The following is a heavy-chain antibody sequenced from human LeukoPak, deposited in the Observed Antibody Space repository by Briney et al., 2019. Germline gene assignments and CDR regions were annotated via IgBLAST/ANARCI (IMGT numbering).Heavy chain of an antibody. V-gene: IGHV4-34*01. CDR3: ASEPGNYYDSSGYYGY. D-gene: IGHD3-22*01. Sequence: SETLSLTCAVYGGSFSGYYWSWIRQPPGKGLEWIGETNHSGSTNYNPSLKSRVTISVDTSKNQFSLKLSSVTAADTAVYYCASEPGNYYDSSGYYGYWGQGTLVTVSS. CDR2: TNHSGST. CDR1: GGSFSGYY. J-gene: IGHJ4*02.